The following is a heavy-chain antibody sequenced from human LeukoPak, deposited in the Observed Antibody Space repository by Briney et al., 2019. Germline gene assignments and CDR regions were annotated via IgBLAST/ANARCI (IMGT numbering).Heavy chain of an antibody. CDR3: ARDYDFWSGRDRNDAFDI. CDR2: IGSSSSTI. Sequence: QPGGSLRLSCAASGFTFSSYSMNWVRQAPGKGLEWVSYIGSSSSTIYYADSAKGRFTISRDNAKNSLYLQMNSLRAEDTAVYYCARDYDFWSGRDRNDAFDIWGQGTMVTVSS. CDR1: GFTFSSYS. D-gene: IGHD3-3*01. V-gene: IGHV3-48*01. J-gene: IGHJ3*02.